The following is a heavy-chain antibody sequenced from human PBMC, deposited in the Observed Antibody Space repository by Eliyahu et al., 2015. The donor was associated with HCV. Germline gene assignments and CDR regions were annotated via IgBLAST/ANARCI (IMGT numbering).Heavy chain of an antibody. J-gene: IGHJ3*02. CDR3: ARGAVGFWAFDI. CDR1: GXXFSSHN. CDR2: ISASGTSI. Sequence: EVQLVESGGGLVXPGGSLRLSCAASGXXFSSHNMNWVRQAPGKEMEWVSAISASGTSIYDADSVKGRFTISRDNAKYSLYLQMNSLRAEDTAVYYCARGAVGFWAFDIWGQGTVVTVSS. D-gene: IGHD3-3*01. V-gene: IGHV3-21*01.